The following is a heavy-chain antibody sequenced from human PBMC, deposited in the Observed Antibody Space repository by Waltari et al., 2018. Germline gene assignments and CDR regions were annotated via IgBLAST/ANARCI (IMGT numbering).Heavy chain of an antibody. J-gene: IGHJ4*02. V-gene: IGHV3-23*04. CDR1: GFSFSSYA. D-gene: IGHD2-15*01. Sequence: EVQLVESGGGLVQPGGSLRLSCVASGFSFSSYAMSWVRQAPGKGLEWVSGISGSGGSTYYAASVKGRFTISRDNSKNTLHLQMNSLRAEDTAVYYCARERGYCSAGSCYSGVDYWGQGTLVTVSS. CDR2: ISGSGGST. CDR3: ARERGYCSAGSCYSGVDY.